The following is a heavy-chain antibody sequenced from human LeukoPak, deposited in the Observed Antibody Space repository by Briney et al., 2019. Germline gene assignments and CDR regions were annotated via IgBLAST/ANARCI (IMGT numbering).Heavy chain of an antibody. CDR1: GYTFTFYY. CDR2: INPNSGGT. CDR3: LTNRYGDDGDYIDY. D-gene: IGHD4-17*01. Sequence: GASVKVSCKASGYTFTFYYMDWVRQAPGQGLEWMGWINPNSGGTNYAQKFQGRVTMTRDTSISTAYMELSRLRSDDTAVYYCLTNRYGDDGDYIDYWGQGTLVTVSS. J-gene: IGHJ4*02. V-gene: IGHV1-2*02.